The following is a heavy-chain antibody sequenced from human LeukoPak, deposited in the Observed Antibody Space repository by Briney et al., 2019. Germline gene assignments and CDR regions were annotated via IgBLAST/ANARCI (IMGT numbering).Heavy chain of an antibody. J-gene: IGHJ4*02. V-gene: IGHV4-59*01. Sequence: SETLSLTCTVSGGSISSYYRSWIRQPPGKGLEWIGYIYYSGTTDYNPSLKSRVTISVDTSKNQFSLKLSSVTAADTAVYYCARGVYIAAAQYGYWGQGTLVTVSS. D-gene: IGHD6-13*01. CDR2: IYYSGTT. CDR3: ARGVYIAAAQYGY. CDR1: GGSISSYY.